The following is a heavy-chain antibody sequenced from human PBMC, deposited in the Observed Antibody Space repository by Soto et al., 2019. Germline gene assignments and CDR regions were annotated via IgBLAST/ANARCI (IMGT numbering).Heavy chain of an antibody. J-gene: IGHJ4*02. CDR3: ARDDDLAGNGLDY. CDR2: IGKDGTNR. Sequence: GGSLRLSCAASGFTFSAYGMHWVRQVPGEGLEWMAVIGKDGTNRDHADSVKGRFTISRDNSNNMLYLQMNRLGAEDTAVYYCARDDDLAGNGLDYWGQGTLVTVSS. CDR1: GFTFSAYG. V-gene: IGHV3-33*01. D-gene: IGHD4-4*01.